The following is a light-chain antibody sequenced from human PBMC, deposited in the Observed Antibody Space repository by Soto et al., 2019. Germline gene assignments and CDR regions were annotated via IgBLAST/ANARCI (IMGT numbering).Light chain of an antibody. CDR1: SSNIGAPYD. J-gene: IGLJ2*01. CDR2: INT. CDR3: QSYDSSLRAVV. V-gene: IGLV1-40*01. Sequence: QSVLTQPPSVSGAPGQRVTISCTGSSSNIGAPYDVHWYQHLPGTAPKLLIYINTDRPSGVPDRFSGSRSGTSASLAISGLQAEDEADYYCQSYDSSLRAVVFGGGTKLTVL.